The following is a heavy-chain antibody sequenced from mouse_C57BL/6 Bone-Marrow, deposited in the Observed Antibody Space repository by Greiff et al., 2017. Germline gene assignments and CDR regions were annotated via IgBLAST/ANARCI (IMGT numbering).Heavy chain of an antibody. CDR2: IDPSDSYT. V-gene: IGHV1-59*01. D-gene: IGHD1-1*01. Sequence: QVQLQQPGAELVRPGTSVKLSCKASGYTFTSYWMHWVKQRSGQGLEWIGVIDPSDSYTNYNQKFKGKATLTVDTSSSTAYMQLSSLTSEDSAVYYCARRELPTVVPDFDYWGKGTTLTVSS. J-gene: IGHJ2*01. CDR1: GYTFTSYW. CDR3: ARRELPTVVPDFDY.